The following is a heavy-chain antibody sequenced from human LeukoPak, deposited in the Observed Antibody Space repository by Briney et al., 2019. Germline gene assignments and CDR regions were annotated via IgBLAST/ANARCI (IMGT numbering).Heavy chain of an antibody. Sequence: QPGGSLRLSCAASGINVSSNYMTWIRQAPGKGLEWVSLIYGGDAAYYAESVRGRFMISRDNLKNTLFLQMSSLRVEDTAVYYCVTSTGQQFIPYDYWGQGTHVTVSS. CDR3: VTSTGQQFIPYDY. V-gene: IGHV3-66*02. J-gene: IGHJ4*02. CDR2: IYGGDAA. D-gene: IGHD6-13*01. CDR1: GINVSSNY.